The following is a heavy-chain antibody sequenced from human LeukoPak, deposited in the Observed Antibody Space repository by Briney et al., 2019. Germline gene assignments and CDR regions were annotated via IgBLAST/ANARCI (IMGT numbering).Heavy chain of an antibody. Sequence: PGGSLRLSCAASGFTFSRYWMHWVRQAPGKGLVWVSRINSDGSTTSHADSVKGRFTISRDNAKNTLFLQMNSLRAEDTAVYYCARGGSSSWYGSWGQGTLVTVSS. CDR1: GFTFSRYW. V-gene: IGHV3-74*01. J-gene: IGHJ5*01. D-gene: IGHD6-13*01. CDR3: ARGGSSSWYGS. CDR2: INSDGSTT.